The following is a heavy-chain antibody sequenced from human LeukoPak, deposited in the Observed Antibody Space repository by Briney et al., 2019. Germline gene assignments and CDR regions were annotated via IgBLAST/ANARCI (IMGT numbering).Heavy chain of an antibody. CDR2: MNPNSGNT. CDR1: GYTFTSYD. Sequence: GASVKVSCKASGYTFTSYDINWVRRATGQGLEWMGWMNPNSGNTGYAQKFQGRVTMTRNTSISTAYMELSSLRSEDTAVYYCARGRMVRGVGNWFDPWGQGTLVTVSS. CDR3: ARGRMVRGVGNWFDP. D-gene: IGHD3-10*01. V-gene: IGHV1-8*01. J-gene: IGHJ5*02.